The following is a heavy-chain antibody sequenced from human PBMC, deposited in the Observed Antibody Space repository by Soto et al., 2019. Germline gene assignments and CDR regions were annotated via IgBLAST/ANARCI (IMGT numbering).Heavy chain of an antibody. CDR2: IHAGDGNT. CDR1: GYTFTKYA. CDR3: ARPMAYCIAGSCPRDYYYYGVDV. Sequence: QVQLVQSAAEVKKPGASVKVSCKASGYTFTKYAMHWVRQAPGQRLEWMGWIHAGDGNTKYSQKFQDRVTITRDTSASTAYMERSSLRSEDTAVYYCARPMAYCIAGSCPRDYYYYGVDVSGRGTTVTVSS. J-gene: IGHJ6*02. D-gene: IGHD2-15*01. V-gene: IGHV1-3*01.